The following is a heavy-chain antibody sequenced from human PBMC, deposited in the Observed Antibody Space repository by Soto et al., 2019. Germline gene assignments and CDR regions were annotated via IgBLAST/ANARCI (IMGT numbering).Heavy chain of an antibody. J-gene: IGHJ4*02. CDR1: GGTFSSYA. Sequence: SVKVSCKASGGTFSSYAISWVRQAPGQGLEWMGGIIPIFGTANYAQKFQGRVTITADESTSTAYMELSSLRSEDTAVYYCAREEQLVVLGFDYWGQGTLVTVSS. CDR2: IIPIFGTA. D-gene: IGHD6-6*01. V-gene: IGHV1-69*13. CDR3: AREEQLVVLGFDY.